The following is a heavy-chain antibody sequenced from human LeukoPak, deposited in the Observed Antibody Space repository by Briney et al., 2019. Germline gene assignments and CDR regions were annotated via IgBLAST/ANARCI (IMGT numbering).Heavy chain of an antibody. CDR3: ARSDGYGLVGI. D-gene: IGHD3-10*01. J-gene: IGHJ3*02. Sequence: SETLSLTCNVSGGSISSYYWSWIRQPPGKGLEWIGYIYYSGSTNYNPSLESRVTISIDTSKNQFSLKLTSVTAADTAVYYCARSDGYGLVGIWGQGTMVTVSS. CDR2: IYYSGST. CDR1: GGSISSYY. V-gene: IGHV4-59*01.